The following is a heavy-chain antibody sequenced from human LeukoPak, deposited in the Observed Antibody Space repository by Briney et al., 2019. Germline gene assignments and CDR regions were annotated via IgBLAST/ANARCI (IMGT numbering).Heavy chain of an antibody. D-gene: IGHD4-17*01. CDR1: GFTFSSYS. J-gene: IGHJ6*03. CDR3: AKIPYGDYVLDYYYYMDV. V-gene: IGHV3-21*01. CDR2: SSSSSSYI. Sequence: PGGSLRLSCAASGFTFSSYSMNWVRQAPGKGLEGVSSSSSSSSYIYYADSVKGRFTISRDNSKNTLYLQMYSLRAEDTAVYYCAKIPYGDYVLDYYYYMDVWGKGTTVTISS.